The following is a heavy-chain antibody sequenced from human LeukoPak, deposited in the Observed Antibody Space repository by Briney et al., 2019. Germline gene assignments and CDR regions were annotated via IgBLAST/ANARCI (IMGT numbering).Heavy chain of an antibody. CDR1: GYTFTGYY. J-gene: IGHJ4*02. CDR2: VDPEDGET. D-gene: IGHD2-2*01. CDR3: ATSHCSSTSCYLRD. Sequence: ASVKVSCKASGYTFTGYYMHWVQQAPGKGLEWMGRVDPEDGETIYAEKFQGRVTITADTSTDTAYMELSSLRSEDTAVYYCATSHCSSTSCYLRDWGQGTLVTVSS. V-gene: IGHV1-69-2*01.